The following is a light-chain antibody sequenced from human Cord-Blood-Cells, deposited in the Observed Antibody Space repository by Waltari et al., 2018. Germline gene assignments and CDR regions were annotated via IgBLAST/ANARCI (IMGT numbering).Light chain of an antibody. V-gene: IGLV3-25*02. Sequence: SYELTQPPPVSVSPGHTARNTGPGHAFPNTYAYWYQQKPGQAPVLVIYKDSERPSGIPERFSGSSSGTTVTLTISGVQAEDEADYYCQSADSSGTYPVFGGGTKLTVL. CDR1: AFPNTY. CDR3: QSADSSGTYPV. J-gene: IGLJ3*02. CDR2: KDS.